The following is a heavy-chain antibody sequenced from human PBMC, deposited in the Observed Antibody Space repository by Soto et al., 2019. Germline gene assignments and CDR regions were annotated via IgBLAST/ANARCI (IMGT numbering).Heavy chain of an antibody. CDR1: GCTLNNYV. CDR3: AGVTREAH. Sequence: SVKVSCKASGCTLNNYVLNWVRQAPGQGLEWMGAIIPVSGPADYAQRFQGRVTITAGLSTATVYMELSSLTSDDTAVYYCAGVTREAHWAPGTPVTVSS. V-gene: IGHV1-69*13. D-gene: IGHD1-26*01. CDR2: IIPVSGPA. J-gene: IGHJ4*01.